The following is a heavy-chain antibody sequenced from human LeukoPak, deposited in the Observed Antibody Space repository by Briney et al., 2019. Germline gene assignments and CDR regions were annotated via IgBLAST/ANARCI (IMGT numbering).Heavy chain of an antibody. CDR3: ARATHYSASTGGPYMDV. J-gene: IGHJ6*03. CDR1: GGSISSGGYL. Sequence: SETLSLTCTVSGGSISSGGYLWSWIRQHPGKGLEWIAHIYHAGSTHDNPSLRGRVAISLDTSANQFSLRLSSVTAADTAVYFCARATHYSASTGGPYMDVWGQGTTVTVSS. CDR2: IYHAGST. D-gene: IGHD3-22*01. V-gene: IGHV4-31*03.